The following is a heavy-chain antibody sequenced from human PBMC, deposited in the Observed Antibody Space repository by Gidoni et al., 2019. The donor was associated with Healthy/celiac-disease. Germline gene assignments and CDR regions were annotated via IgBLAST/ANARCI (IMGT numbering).Heavy chain of an antibody. CDR1: GYTFTSYY. CDR2: INPSGGST. V-gene: IGHV1-46*01. Sequence: QVQLVQSGAEVKKPGASVKVSCTASGYTFTSYYMHWVRQAPGQGLEWMGIINPSGGSTSYAQKFQGRVTMTRDTSTSTVYMELSSLRSEDTAVYYCARDNGVYCSGGSCYGFDYWGQGTLVTVSS. CDR3: ARDNGVYCSGGSCYGFDY. J-gene: IGHJ4*02. D-gene: IGHD2-15*01.